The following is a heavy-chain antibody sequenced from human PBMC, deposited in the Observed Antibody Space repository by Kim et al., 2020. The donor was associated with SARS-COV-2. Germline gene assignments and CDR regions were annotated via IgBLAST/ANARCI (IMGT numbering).Heavy chain of an antibody. V-gene: IGHV4-34*01. CDR3: AHLHWNPRQGKTY. CDR2: INHSGST. D-gene: IGHD1-1*01. J-gene: IGHJ4*02. Sequence: SETLSLTCAVYGGSFSGYYWSWIRQPPGKGLEWIGQINHSGSTNYNPSIKSRVSITVDTSKNQYSLMLSSVTAADTAAYSCAHLHWNPRQGKTYLAQGP. CDR1: GGSFSGYY.